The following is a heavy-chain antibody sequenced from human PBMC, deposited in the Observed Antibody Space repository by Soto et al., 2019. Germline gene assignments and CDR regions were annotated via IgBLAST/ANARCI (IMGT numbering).Heavy chain of an antibody. CDR3: AKERAVRGIDY. D-gene: IGHD2-2*01. CDR1: GFTFSNYA. CDR2: ISTSGGNT. Sequence: EVQLLESGGGLVQPGGSLRLSCAASGFTFSNYALTWVRQAPAKGLEWVSNISTSGGNTDYADSVRCRFTISRDNSKNTVYQQMNSLRGEHTAIYYCAKERAVRGIDYWGQGSLVTV. V-gene: IGHV3-23*01. J-gene: IGHJ4*02.